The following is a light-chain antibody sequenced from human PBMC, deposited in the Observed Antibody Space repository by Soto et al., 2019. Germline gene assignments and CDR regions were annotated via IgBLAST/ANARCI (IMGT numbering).Light chain of an antibody. J-gene: IGLJ1*01. CDR1: SSDVGGYNY. CDR3: CSYAGRTGV. Sequence: QSVLTRPRSASGSPGQSVTISCTGTSSDVGGYNYVSWYQQRPGKAPKLMIYDVSKRPSGVPDRFSGSKSGNTASLTISGLQAEDEADYYCCSYAGRTGVFGTGTKVTVL. CDR2: DVS. V-gene: IGLV2-11*01.